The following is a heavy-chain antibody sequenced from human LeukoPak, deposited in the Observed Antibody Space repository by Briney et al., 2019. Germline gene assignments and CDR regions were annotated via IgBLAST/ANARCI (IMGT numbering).Heavy chain of an antibody. CDR2: ISAYNGNT. CDR3: ARDHEPMKYYGTSDY. V-gene: IGHV1-18*01. CDR1: GYTFTSYG. J-gene: IGHJ4*02. Sequence: ASVKVSCKASGYTFTSYGISWVRQAPGQGLERMGWISAYNGNTNYAQKLQGRVTMTTDTSTSTAYMELRSLRSDDTAVYYCARDHEPMKYYGTSDYWGQGTLVTVSS. D-gene: IGHD4/OR15-4a*01.